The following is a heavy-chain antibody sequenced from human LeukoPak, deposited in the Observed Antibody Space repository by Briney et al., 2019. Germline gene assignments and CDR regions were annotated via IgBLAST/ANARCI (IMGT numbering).Heavy chain of an antibody. D-gene: IGHD6-13*01. CDR3: ARGEGSSGFDY. V-gene: IGHV1-2*02. Sequence: ASVKVSCKASGYTFTSYGISWVRQAPGQGLEWMGWINPNSGGTNYAQKFQGRVTMTRDTSISTAYMELSRLRSDDTAVYYCARGEGSSGFDYWGQGTLVTVSS. CDR1: GYTFTSYG. CDR2: INPNSGGT. J-gene: IGHJ4*02.